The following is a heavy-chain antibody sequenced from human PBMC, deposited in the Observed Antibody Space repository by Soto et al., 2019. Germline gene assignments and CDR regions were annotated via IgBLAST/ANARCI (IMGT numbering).Heavy chain of an antibody. D-gene: IGHD3-22*01. CDR2: ITGDSGTV. Sequence: PGGSMRLSCAASGFTFCNYAMDWVRQAPGKGLEWISYITGDSGTVLYADSVKGRFTISRDNAKNSLYLQMNSLRVEDTAVYYCARDPGYYDSSGSNDAFDVWGQGIMVTVSS. V-gene: IGHV3-48*01. J-gene: IGHJ3*01. CDR3: ARDPGYYDSSGSNDAFDV. CDR1: GFTFCNYA.